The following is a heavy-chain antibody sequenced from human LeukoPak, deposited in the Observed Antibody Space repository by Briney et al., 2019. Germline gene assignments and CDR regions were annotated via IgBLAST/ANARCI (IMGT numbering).Heavy chain of an antibody. D-gene: IGHD6-13*01. V-gene: IGHV4-59*01. CDR3: ARYVGAAAGYYYYYYMDV. Sequence: PSETLSLTCTVSGGSISSNYWSWIRPPPGKGLEWIGYIYYSGSTNYNPSLKSRVTISVDTSKNQFSLKLSSVTAADTAVYYCARYVGAAAGYYYYYYMDVWGKGTTVTVSS. CDR2: IYYSGST. J-gene: IGHJ6*03. CDR1: GGSISSNY.